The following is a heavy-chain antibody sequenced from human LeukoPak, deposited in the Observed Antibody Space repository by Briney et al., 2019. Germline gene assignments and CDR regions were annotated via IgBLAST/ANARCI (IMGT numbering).Heavy chain of an antibody. CDR2: IYYCGST. V-gene: IGHV4-59*08. CDR3: ARHSRVTSWVMDV. CDR1: GGSINSYY. D-gene: IGHD2-21*02. Sequence: SETLSHTCTLSGGSINSYYWSWIRQPPRKGLDGIGYIYYCGSTNYNPPLKSRVTISVDPSKNQFSLKLGSVTAADTAVYYCARHSRVTSWVMDVWGQGTTVTVSS. J-gene: IGHJ6*02.